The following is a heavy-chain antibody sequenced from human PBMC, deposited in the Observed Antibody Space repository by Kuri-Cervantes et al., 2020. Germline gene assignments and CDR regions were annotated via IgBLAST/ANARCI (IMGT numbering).Heavy chain of an antibody. Sequence: GGSLRLSCAASGFTFSSYAMHWVRQAPGKGLERVAVISYDGSNKYYADSVKGRFTISRDNSKNTLYLQMNSLRAEDTAVYYCASRPDSSGFRWGQGTLVTVSS. J-gene: IGHJ4*02. CDR3: ASRPDSSGFR. CDR1: GFTFSSYA. V-gene: IGHV3-30-3*01. CDR2: ISYDGSNK. D-gene: IGHD3-22*01.